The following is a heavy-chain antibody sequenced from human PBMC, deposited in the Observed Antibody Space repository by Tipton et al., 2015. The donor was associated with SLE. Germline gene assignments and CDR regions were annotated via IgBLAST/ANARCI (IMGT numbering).Heavy chain of an antibody. CDR1: GGSISNYY. CDR3: ARDSFCSSTTCSSYNFYYMDG. CDR2: IYPSGST. J-gene: IGHJ6*03. Sequence: TLSLTCTVSGGSISNYYWSWIRQPAGKGLEWIGRIYPSGSTNYNPSLKSRVIMSVDTSKKQFSLKLNSVTAADTAVYYCARDSFCSSTTCSSYNFYYMDGWGKGTTVTVSS. V-gene: IGHV4-4*07. D-gene: IGHD2-2*01.